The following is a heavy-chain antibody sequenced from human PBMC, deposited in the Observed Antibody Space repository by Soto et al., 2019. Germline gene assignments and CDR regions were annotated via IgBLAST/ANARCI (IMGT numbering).Heavy chain of an antibody. Sequence: EVQLLESGGGLVQPGGSLRLSCAASGFTFSSYAMSWVRQAPGKGLEWVSAISGSGGSTYYADSVKGRFTISRDNSKNKLNLQMNSLRAEDTAVYYCAKHSSGWYPLSHFDYWGQGTLVTVSS. CDR1: GFTFSSYA. CDR2: ISGSGGST. D-gene: IGHD6-19*01. CDR3: AKHSSGWYPLSHFDY. V-gene: IGHV3-23*01. J-gene: IGHJ4*02.